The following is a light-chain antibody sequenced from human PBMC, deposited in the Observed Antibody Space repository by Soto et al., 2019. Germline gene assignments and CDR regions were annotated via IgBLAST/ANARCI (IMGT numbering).Light chain of an antibody. J-gene: IGKJ3*01. CDR3: QQRSNWL. CDR1: QSVSSSY. V-gene: IGKV3D-20*02. Sequence: EVVLTQSPGTLSFSPGERDTLSCRASQSVSSSYLAWYQPKPGQAPRLLMYGASIRASGIPDRFSGRGSGTDFTLTISSLEPEDFAVHYCQQRSNWLFGPGTKVDIK. CDR2: GAS.